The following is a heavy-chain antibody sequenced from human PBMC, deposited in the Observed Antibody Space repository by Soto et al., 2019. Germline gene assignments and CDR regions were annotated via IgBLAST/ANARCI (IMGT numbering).Heavy chain of an antibody. Sequence: SETLSLTCAVYGGSFSGYYWSWIRQPPGKGLEWIGEINHSGSTNYNPSLKSRVTISVDTSKNQFSLKLSSVTAADTAVYYCARWPYKMTTRIDPWGQGTLVTVSS. CDR1: GGSFSGYY. D-gene: IGHD4-17*01. J-gene: IGHJ5*02. CDR3: ARWPYKMTTRIDP. V-gene: IGHV4-34*01. CDR2: INHSGST.